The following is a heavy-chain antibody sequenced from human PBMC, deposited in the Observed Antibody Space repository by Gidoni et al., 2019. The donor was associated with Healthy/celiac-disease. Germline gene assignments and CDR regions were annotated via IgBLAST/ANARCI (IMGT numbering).Heavy chain of an antibody. V-gene: IGHV5-51*01. D-gene: IGHD6-19*01. Sequence: EVQLVQSGAEVKKPGESLKISCKGSGYSFTIYWIGWVRQMPGKGLEWMGIIYPGDSDTRYSPSFQGQVTISADKSISTAYLQWSSLKASDTAMYYCARPHSSGWYMSEDYYGMDVWGQGTTVTVSS. CDR1: GYSFTIYW. CDR3: ARPHSSGWYMSEDYYGMDV. CDR2: IYPGDSDT. J-gene: IGHJ6*02.